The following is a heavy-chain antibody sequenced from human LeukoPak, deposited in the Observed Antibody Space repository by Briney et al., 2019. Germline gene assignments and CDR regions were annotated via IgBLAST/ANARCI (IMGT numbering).Heavy chain of an antibody. CDR2: IYHSGST. CDR1: GGSIRSNY. J-gene: IGHJ4*02. D-gene: IGHD5-24*01. V-gene: IGHV4-59*01. Sequence: SETLSLTCTVSGGSIRSNYWSWIRQPPGKGLEWIGYIYHSGSTNYNPSLNSRVTISVDTSKNEFSLKLSSVTAADTAVYYCARVMGDGYKRAFDYWSQGTLVTVSS. CDR3: ARVMGDGYKRAFDY.